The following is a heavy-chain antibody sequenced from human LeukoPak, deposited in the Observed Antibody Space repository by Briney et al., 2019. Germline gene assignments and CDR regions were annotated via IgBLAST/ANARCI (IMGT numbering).Heavy chain of an antibody. J-gene: IGHJ5*02. CDR3: ARSVAGSSWFDP. Sequence: GGSLRLSCAASGFTFSSYWMHWVRQAPGKGLVWVSVIGTAGDSLYAGSARGRFTISRENAKNSLYLQMNSLRAGDTAVYYCARSVAGSSWFDPWGQGTLVTVSS. V-gene: IGHV3-13*01. D-gene: IGHD6-19*01. CDR1: GFTFSSYW. CDR2: IGTAGDS.